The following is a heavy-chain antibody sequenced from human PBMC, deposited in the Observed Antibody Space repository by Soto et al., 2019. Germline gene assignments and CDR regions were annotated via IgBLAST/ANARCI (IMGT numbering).Heavy chain of an antibody. Sequence: QLQLQESGPGLVKPSETLSLTCTVSGGSISSTSFYWGWVRQPPGKGLEWIGYIYYRGSTQYNPSLKSRLTISIDTSKNPFSLNLRSVTAADTAVYYCAKRGSSWYLDYWGQGTLVTVSS. CDR2: IYYRGST. CDR3: AKRGSSWYLDY. CDR1: GGSISSTSFY. V-gene: IGHV4-39*01. D-gene: IGHD6-13*01. J-gene: IGHJ4*02.